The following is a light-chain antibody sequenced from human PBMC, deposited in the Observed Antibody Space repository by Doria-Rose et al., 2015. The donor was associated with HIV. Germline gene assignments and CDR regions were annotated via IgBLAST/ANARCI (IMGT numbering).Light chain of an antibody. CDR1: QSFSSTY. CDR2: DGS. Sequence: LTQFPGTLSLSPGVRATLSCRASQSFSSTYLAWYQQKPGQSPSLHIYDGSTRATDIPDRFSASGSGTDFTLTINRLEPEDFALYYCHQYGTSWTFGQGTKVEI. J-gene: IGKJ1*01. CDR3: HQYGTSWT. V-gene: IGKV3-20*01.